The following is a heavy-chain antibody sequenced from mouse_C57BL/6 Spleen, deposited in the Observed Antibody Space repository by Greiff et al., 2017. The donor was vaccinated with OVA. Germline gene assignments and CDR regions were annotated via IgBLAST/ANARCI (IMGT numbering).Heavy chain of an antibody. V-gene: IGHV1-69*01. CDR1: GYTFTSYW. CDR3: ARANWDEVAY. J-gene: IGHJ3*01. D-gene: IGHD4-1*01. Sequence: QVQLKQPGAELVMPGASVKLSCKASGYTFTSYWMHWVKQRPGQGLEWIGEIDPSDSYTNYNQKFKGKSTLTVDKSSSTAYMQLSSLTSEDSAVYYCARANWDEVAYWGQGTLVTVSA. CDR2: IDPSDSYT.